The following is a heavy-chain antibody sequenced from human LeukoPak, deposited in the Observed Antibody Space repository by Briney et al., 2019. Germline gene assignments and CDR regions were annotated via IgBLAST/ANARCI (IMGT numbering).Heavy chain of an antibody. D-gene: IGHD3-10*01. Sequence: GGSLRLSCAASGFTFSSYWMNWVRQAPGKGLEWVANIKEDGSEKYYVDSVKGRFTISRDNAKKSLYLQMKSLRAEDTAVYYCARDSMALLWFGELLGPFDSWGQGTLVTVSS. CDR1: GFTFSSYW. J-gene: IGHJ4*02. CDR3: ARDSMALLWFGELLGPFDS. CDR2: IKEDGSEK. V-gene: IGHV3-7*01.